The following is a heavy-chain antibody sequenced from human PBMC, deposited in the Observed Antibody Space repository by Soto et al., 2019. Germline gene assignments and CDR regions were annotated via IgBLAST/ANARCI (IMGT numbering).Heavy chain of an antibody. D-gene: IGHD1-26*01. Sequence: VHLVEYGGGLVQPGRSLRGSCVASGFRFDGHAMHWVRPTPGKGLEWVAGLGWNIGDVDYADFVKGLFTISRDNAKKSLYVQMNSLRAEDTAMSYCVRLRYSEGSGNFDYWGQGTMGIVAS. CDR3: VRLRYSEGSGNFDY. CDR1: GFRFDGHA. J-gene: IGHJ4*02. V-gene: IGHV3-9*01. CDR2: LGWNIGDV.